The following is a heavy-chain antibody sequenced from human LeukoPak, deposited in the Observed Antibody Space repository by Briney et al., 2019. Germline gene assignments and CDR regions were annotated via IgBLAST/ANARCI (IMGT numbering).Heavy chain of an antibody. CDR2: IYYSGNT. D-gene: IGHD2-2*01. CDR1: GASISSSNSY. Sequence: SETLSLTCTVSGASISSSNSYWGWIRQPPGRGLEWIGSIYYSGNTYYNASLKSQVSISIDTSKNQFSLRLTSVTAADTAVYYCARDPRQVPAAMPHSDPNWFDPWGQGTLVTVSS. J-gene: IGHJ5*02. V-gene: IGHV4-39*02. CDR3: ARDPRQVPAAMPHSDPNWFDP.